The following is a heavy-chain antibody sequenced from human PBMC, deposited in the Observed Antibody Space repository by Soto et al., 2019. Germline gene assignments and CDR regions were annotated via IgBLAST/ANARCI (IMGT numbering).Heavy chain of an antibody. CDR2: ISYDGSNK. D-gene: IGHD3-16*02. Sequence: GGSLRLSCAASGFTFSSYAMHWVRQAPGKGLEWVAVISYDGSNKYYADSVKGRFTISRDNSKNTLYLQMNSLRAEDTAVYYCARCPLKTLSGWYFDYWGQATLVTVSS. V-gene: IGHV3-30-3*01. CDR3: ARCPLKTLSGWYFDY. J-gene: IGHJ4*02. CDR1: GFTFSSYA.